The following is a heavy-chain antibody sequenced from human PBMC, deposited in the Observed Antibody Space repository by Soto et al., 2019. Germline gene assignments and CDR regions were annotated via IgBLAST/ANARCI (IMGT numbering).Heavy chain of an antibody. J-gene: IGHJ6*02. CDR1: GFTFSSYG. Sequence: QVQLVESGGGVVQPGRSLRLSCAASGFTFSSYGMHWVRQAPGNGLEWVAVISYDGSNKYYADSVKGRFTISRDNSKNTLYLQMNSLRAEDTAVYYCAKLDCSGGSCYLWYSGMDVWGQGTTVTVSS. V-gene: IGHV3-30*18. CDR3: AKLDCSGGSCYLWYSGMDV. D-gene: IGHD2-15*01. CDR2: ISYDGSNK.